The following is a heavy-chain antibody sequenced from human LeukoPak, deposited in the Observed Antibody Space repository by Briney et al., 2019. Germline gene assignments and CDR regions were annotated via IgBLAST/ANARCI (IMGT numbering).Heavy chain of an antibody. CDR2: ISGSGAST. CDR3: TRKGSQWDFLVDY. Sequence: AGTLRLSCAASRFTFSSYDMSGVRQAPGEGLEWVSAISGSGASTYYTYSVKVPFTICRDNSKNTLYLQRTGQTAQDTAVYYCTRKGSQWDFLVDYWGQGTRVAVSP. D-gene: IGHD2/OR15-2a*01. CDR1: RFTFSSYD. J-gene: IGHJ4*02. V-gene: IGHV3-23*01.